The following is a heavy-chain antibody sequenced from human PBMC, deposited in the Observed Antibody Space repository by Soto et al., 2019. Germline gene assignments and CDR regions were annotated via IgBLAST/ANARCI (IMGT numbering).Heavy chain of an antibody. V-gene: IGHV6-1*01. CDR1: GDRVSRSSAA. D-gene: IGHD2-15*01. CDR2: TYYRSKWYN. CDR3: ARSLEYCSGGSCYEVFDY. Sequence: QSQTLSLTCAISGDRVSRSSAAWNWIRQSPSRGLEWLGRTYYRSKWYNDYAVSVKSRITINPDTSKNQFSLQLNSMTHEDTAVYYCARSLEYCSGGSCYEVFDYWGQGTLVTVSS. J-gene: IGHJ4*02.